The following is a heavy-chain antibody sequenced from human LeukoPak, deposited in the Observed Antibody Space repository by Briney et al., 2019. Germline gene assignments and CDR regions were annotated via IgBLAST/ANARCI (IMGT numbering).Heavy chain of an antibody. D-gene: IGHD3-3*01. J-gene: IGHJ5*02. Sequence: PGGSLRLSCAASGFTFSSYWMSWVRQAPGKGLEWVANIKQDGSEKYYVDSVKGRFTISRDNAKNSLYLQMNSLRAEDTAVYYCATEGNYDFWSGRFNWFDPWGQGTLVTVSS. CDR2: IKQDGSEK. CDR3: ATEGNYDFWSGRFNWFDP. CDR1: GFTFSSYW. V-gene: IGHV3-7*01.